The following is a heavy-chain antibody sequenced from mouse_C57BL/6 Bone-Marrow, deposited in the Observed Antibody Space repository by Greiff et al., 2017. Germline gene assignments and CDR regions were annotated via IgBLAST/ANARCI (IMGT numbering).Heavy chain of an antibody. J-gene: IGHJ2*01. CDR1: GYTFTSYG. V-gene: IGHV1-55*01. Sequence: VQLQQSGAELARPGASVKLSCKASGYTFTSYGISWVKQRPGQGLEWIGDIYPGSGSTNYNEKFKSKATLTVDTSSSTAYMQLSSLTSEDSAVYYCASEGLGPFYYDYWGQGTTLTVSS. CDR2: IYPGSGST. D-gene: IGHD4-1*01. CDR3: ASEGLGPFYYDY.